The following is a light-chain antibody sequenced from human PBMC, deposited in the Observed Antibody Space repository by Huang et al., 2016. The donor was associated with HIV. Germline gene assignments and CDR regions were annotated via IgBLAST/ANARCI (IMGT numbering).Light chain of an antibody. CDR3: QQYGSSIFT. Sequence: EIVLTQSPGTLSLSPGERATLSCRASHSISSSYVAWYQQKAGQAPRLLISSASNRATGIPDRFSGIGSGTDFILTISRLEPEDFAVYYCQQYGSSIFTFGPGTKVDIK. CDR2: SAS. CDR1: HSISSSY. J-gene: IGKJ3*01. V-gene: IGKV3-20*01.